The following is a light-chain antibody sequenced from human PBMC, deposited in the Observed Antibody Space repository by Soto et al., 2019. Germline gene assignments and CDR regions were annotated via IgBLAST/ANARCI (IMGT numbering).Light chain of an antibody. J-gene: IGLJ1*01. CDR1: SSNIGAGYD. CDR3: QSYDSSLSGYG. V-gene: IGLV1-40*01. Sequence: QSVLTQPPSVSGAPGQRVTISCTGSSSNIGAGYDVHWYQQLPGTAPKLLIYGNSNRPSGVPDRFSGSKSGTSASLAITGLQAGDEADYYCQSYDSSLSGYGFGTGTKVTVL. CDR2: GNS.